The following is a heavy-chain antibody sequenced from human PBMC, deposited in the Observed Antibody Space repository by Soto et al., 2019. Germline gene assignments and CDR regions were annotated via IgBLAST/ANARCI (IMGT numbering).Heavy chain of an antibody. CDR1: GFTFSSYG. V-gene: IGHV3-30*03. CDR3: ATSAGGSSAYYGMDV. CDR2: ISYDGSNK. D-gene: IGHD1-26*01. Sequence: PGGSLRLSCVASGFTFSSYGMHWVRQAPGKGLEWVAVISYDGSNKYYADSVKGRFTISRDNSKNTLYLQMNSLRAEDTAVYYCATSAGGSSAYYGMDVWGQGTTVTVSS. J-gene: IGHJ6*02.